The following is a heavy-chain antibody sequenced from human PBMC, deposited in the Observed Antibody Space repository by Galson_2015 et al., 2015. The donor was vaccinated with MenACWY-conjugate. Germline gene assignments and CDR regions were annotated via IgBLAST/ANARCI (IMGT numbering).Heavy chain of an antibody. CDR3: ARTRLTTQTNLFDY. D-gene: IGHD3-22*01. Sequence: PALVKPTQTLTLTCTFSGFSLSTSGMCVSWIRQPPGKALEWLALIDWDDDKYYSTSLKTRLTISKDTSKNQVVLTMTNMDPVDTATYYCARTRLTTQTNLFDYWAREPWSPSPQ. CDR1: GFSLSTSGMC. V-gene: IGHV2-70*01. CDR2: IDWDDDK. J-gene: IGHJ4*02.